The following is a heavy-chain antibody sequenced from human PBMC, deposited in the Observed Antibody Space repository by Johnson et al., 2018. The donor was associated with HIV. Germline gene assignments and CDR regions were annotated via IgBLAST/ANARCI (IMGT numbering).Heavy chain of an antibody. CDR1: GFTFSSHA. D-gene: IGHD2-15*01. V-gene: IGHV3-30-3*02. CDR3: AKFVGYCSGGGCYTPGDI. CDR2: ISYDGSDR. Sequence: QVQLVESGGGVVQPGRSLRLSCAVSGFTFSSHAMHWVRQAPGKGLEWVAVISYDGSDRYYADSVKGRFTISRDNSKNSLYLQMNSLRAEDTALYFCAKFVGYCSGGGCYTPGDIWGQGTMVTVSS. J-gene: IGHJ3*02.